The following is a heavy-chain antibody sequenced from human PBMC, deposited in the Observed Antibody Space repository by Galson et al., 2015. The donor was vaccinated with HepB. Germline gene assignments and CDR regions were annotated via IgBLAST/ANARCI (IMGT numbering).Heavy chain of an antibody. D-gene: IGHD3-10*01. CDR2: ISGSGGST. Sequence: SLRLSCAASRFTFSNYGMNWVRQAPGKGLEWVSVISGSGGSTDYADSVKGRFTISRDNSKNTVYLQMNSLRAEDTAVYYCAKAGWVGELARSFEYWGLGTLVTVSS. J-gene: IGHJ4*02. CDR1: RFTFSNYG. V-gene: IGHV3-23*01. CDR3: AKAGWVGELARSFEY.